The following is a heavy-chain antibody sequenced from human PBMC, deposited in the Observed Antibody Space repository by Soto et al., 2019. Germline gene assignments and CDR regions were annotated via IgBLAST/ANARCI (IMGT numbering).Heavy chain of an antibody. CDR3: ARVSGENDFWSGYYGNYYDMDV. V-gene: IGHV3-7*01. CDR2: IQQDGSEK. Sequence: EVQLVESGGGLVQPGGSLRLSCAASGFIFSTYWMTWVRQAPGQRLEWVANIQQDGSEKNYVDSVKGRFTISRDNAKNSLYLQMNSLRVEDTAVYYCARVSGENDFWSGYYGNYYDMDVWGQGTTVTVSS. CDR1: GFIFSTYW. D-gene: IGHD3-3*01. J-gene: IGHJ6*02.